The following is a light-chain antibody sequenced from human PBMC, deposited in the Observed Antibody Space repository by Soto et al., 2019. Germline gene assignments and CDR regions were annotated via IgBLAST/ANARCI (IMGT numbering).Light chain of an antibody. CDR1: SSDVGSYNL. CDR2: EGS. J-gene: IGLJ3*02. V-gene: IGLV2-23*03. CDR3: CSYAGSSTFGV. Sequence: QSALTQPASVSGSPGQSITISCTGTSSDVGSYNLVSWYQQHPGKAPKLMIYEGSKRPSGVSNRFSGSKSGNTASLTISGLQAEDEADYYCCSYAGSSTFGVFXXGTKLTVL.